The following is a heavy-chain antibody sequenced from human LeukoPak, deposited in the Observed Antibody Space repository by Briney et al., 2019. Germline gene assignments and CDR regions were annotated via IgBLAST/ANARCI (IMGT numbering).Heavy chain of an antibody. J-gene: IGHJ4*02. CDR3: ARIANFGSSWYCFDY. Sequence: PSETLSLTCTVSGGSISSYYWSWIRQPPGKGLEWIGYIYYSGSTNYNPSLKSRVTISVDTSKNQFSLKLSSVTAADTAVYYCARIANFGSSWYCFDYWGQGTLVTVSS. V-gene: IGHV4-59*01. CDR2: IYYSGST. D-gene: IGHD6-13*01. CDR1: GGSISSYY.